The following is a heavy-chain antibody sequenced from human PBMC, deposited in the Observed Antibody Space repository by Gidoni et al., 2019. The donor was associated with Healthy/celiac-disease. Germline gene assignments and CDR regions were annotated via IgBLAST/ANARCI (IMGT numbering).Heavy chain of an antibody. CDR2: IYYSGST. CDR1: GGSISSRSYY. Sequence: QLQLQESGPGLVKPSETLSLTCTVHGGSISSRSYYWGWIRLPPGKGLEWIGSIYYSGSTYYNPSLKSRVTISVDTSKNQFSLKLSSVTAADTAVYYCARHRSGWYDYWGQGTLVTVSS. D-gene: IGHD6-19*01. J-gene: IGHJ4*02. V-gene: IGHV4-39*01. CDR3: ARHRSGWYDY.